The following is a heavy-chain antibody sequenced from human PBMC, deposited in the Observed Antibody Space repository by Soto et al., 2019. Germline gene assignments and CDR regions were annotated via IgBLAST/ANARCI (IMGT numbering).Heavy chain of an antibody. CDR2: IIPMFRAP. CDR3: ARVGEYSRSSFDY. D-gene: IGHD6-6*01. V-gene: IGHV1-69*12. Sequence: QVQLVQSGAEVKKPGSSVKVSCKASGGTFSSYTIGWVRQTPGQGLEWMGGIIPMFRAPNYAQKFQGRVPITADESTTTAYMELSSLRSEDTAVYYCARVGEYSRSSFDYWGQGTLVTVSS. J-gene: IGHJ4*02. CDR1: GGTFSSYT.